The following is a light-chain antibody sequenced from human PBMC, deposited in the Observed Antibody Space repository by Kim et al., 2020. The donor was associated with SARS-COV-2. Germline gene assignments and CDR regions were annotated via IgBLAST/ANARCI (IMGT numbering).Light chain of an antibody. J-gene: IGLJ1*01. CDR1: NIGSKR. Sequence: SYELTQPPSVSVAPGKTARITCGGNNIGSKRVHWYQQKPGQAPVLVIYYDSDRPSGLPERFSGSNSGNTATLTISRVEAGDEADYYCLVWDGTSDHYVFG. V-gene: IGLV3-21*04. CDR2: YDS. CDR3: LVWDGTSDHYV.